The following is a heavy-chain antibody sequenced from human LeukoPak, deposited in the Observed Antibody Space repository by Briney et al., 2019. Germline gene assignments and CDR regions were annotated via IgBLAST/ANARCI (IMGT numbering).Heavy chain of an antibody. D-gene: IGHD3-22*01. CDR3: AKGSSGYFVDL. CDR2: ISNDGGGT. J-gene: IGHJ5*02. CDR1: GFIFNNYG. Sequence: GSLRLSCAASGFIFNNYGLIWVREAPGKGLEWVSAISNDGGGTNYADFVKCRFTISRDNSKNTLFLQMNSLRAEDTALYYCAKGSSGYFVDLWGQGTLVTVSS. V-gene: IGHV3-23*01.